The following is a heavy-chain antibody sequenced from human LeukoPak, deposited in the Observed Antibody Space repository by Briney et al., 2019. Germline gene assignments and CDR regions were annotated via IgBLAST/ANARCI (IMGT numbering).Heavy chain of an antibody. CDR1: GGSISSYY. J-gene: IGHJ4*02. V-gene: IGHV4-59*01. D-gene: IGHD4-11*01. Sequence: PSETLSLTYTVSGGSISSYYWSWIRQPPGKGLEWIGYIYYSGSTNYNPSLKSRVTISVDTSKNQFSLNLNSVTAADTAVYYCARTDSHYLSFDYWGQGTLVTVSS. CDR2: IYYSGST. CDR3: ARTDSHYLSFDY.